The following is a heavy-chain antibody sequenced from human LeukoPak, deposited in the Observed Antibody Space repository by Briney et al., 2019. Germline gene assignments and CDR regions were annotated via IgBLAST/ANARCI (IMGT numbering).Heavy chain of an antibody. J-gene: IGHJ4*02. Sequence: PGGSLRLFCAASGFTFSSYSMNWVRQAPGKGLEWVSSISSSSSYIYYADSVKGRFTISRDNAKNSLYLQMNSLRAEDTAVYYCAGGYSSSWYYFEYWGEGTLVTVSS. CDR2: ISSSSSYI. D-gene: IGHD6-13*01. CDR1: GFTFSSYS. CDR3: AGGYSSSWYYFEY. V-gene: IGHV3-21*01.